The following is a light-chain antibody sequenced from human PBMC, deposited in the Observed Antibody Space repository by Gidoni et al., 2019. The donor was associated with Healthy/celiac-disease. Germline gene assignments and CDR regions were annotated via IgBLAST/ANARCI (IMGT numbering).Light chain of an antibody. Sequence: DIQMTQSPSSLSASVGDRVTITCQAGQDISNYLNWYQQKQGKAPKLLIYDASNLETGIPSRFSGSGSGTDFTFTISSLQPEDIATYYCQQYDNLPITFGQGTRLEIK. CDR3: QQYDNLPIT. J-gene: IGKJ5*01. CDR1: QDISNY. V-gene: IGKV1-33*01. CDR2: DAS.